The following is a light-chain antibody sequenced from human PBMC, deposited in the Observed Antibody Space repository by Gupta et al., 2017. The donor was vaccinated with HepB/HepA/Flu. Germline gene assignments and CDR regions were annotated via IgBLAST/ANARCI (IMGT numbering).Light chain of an antibody. CDR2: GTS. V-gene: IGKV1-9*01. Sequence: DIQLIQSPSFLSASVGDRVTITCRASQGIRNSLAWYHQKPGKAPELLIYGTSTLQNGIPSRFSGSGSGAEFSLTIHSLQPEDFATYYCQQRNTYPPTFGQGTTVEIK. CDR1: QGIRNS. CDR3: QQRNTYPPT. J-gene: IGKJ1*01.